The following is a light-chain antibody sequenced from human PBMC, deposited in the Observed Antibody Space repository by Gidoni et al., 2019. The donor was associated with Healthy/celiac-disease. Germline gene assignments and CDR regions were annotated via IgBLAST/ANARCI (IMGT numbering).Light chain of an antibody. CDR1: QSVLHNSNNKNY. Sequence: DIVMTQSPDSLSVSLGEKATINCKPSQSVLHNSNNKNYLAWYQQKPGQPPKLLIYWASTRESGVPDRFSGSGSGTDFTLTISRLQAEDVAVYYCQQYYNTPLTFGGGTKVEIK. V-gene: IGKV4-1*01. CDR3: QQYYNTPLT. CDR2: WAS. J-gene: IGKJ4*01.